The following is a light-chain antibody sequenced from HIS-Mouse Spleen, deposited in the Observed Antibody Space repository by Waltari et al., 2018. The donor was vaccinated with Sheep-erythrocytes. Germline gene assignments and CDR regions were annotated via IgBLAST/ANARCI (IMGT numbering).Light chain of an antibody. CDR2: NVS. CDR3: CSYAGSYNHV. J-gene: IGLJ1*01. V-gene: IGLV2-11*01. CDR1: SSYVGCPDY. Sequence: QSALTYPRSLSGPPRQSVTIPCTRSSSYVGCPDYVSRYQQHPGTSPKLMIYNVSTRPSGVPDRFSGSKSGNTASLTISGLQAEDEDDYYCCSYAGSYNHVFATGTKVTVL.